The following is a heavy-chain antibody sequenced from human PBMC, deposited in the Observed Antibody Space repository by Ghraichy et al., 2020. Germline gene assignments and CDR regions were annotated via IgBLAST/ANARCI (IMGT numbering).Heavy chain of an antibody. J-gene: IGHJ2*01. Sequence: SETLSLTCAISGDSVSSNSATWNWIRQSPSRGLEWLGRTYYRSKWYNDYAVSVKSRITINPDTSKNQFSLQLNSVTPEDTAVYYCARVAIAGTGWYFDLWGRGTLFTVSS. CDR2: TYYRSKWYN. D-gene: IGHD6-19*01. CDR3: ARVAIAGTGWYFDL. V-gene: IGHV6-1*01. CDR1: GDSVSSNSAT.